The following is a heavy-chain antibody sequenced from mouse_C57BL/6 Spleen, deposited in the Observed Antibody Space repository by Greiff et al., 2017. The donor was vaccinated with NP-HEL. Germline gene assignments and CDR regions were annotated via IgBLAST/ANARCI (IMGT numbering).Heavy chain of an antibody. V-gene: IGHV1-50*01. CDR2: IDPSDSYT. CDR1: GYTFTSYW. D-gene: IGHD3-2*02. Sequence: VQLQQPGAELVKPGASVKLSCKASGYTFTSYWMQWVKQRPGQGLEWIGEIDPSDSYTNYNQKFKGKATLTVDTSSSTAYMQLSSLTSEDSAVYYCARGRSSGSSWFAYWGQGTLVTVSA. J-gene: IGHJ3*01. CDR3: ARGRSSGSSWFAY.